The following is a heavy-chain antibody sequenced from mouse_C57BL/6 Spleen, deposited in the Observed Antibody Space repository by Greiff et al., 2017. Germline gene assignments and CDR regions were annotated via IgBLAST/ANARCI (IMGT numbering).Heavy chain of an antibody. CDR1: GFTFSSYG. J-gene: IGHJ2*01. CDR3: ARRDDYGVFDY. Sequence: EVQLVESGGDLVKPGGSLKLSCAASGFTFSSYGMYWVRQTPDKRLEWVATISSGGSYTYYPDSVKGRFTISRDNAKNTLYLQMSSLKSEDTAMYYCARRDDYGVFDYWGQGTTLTVSS. D-gene: IGHD2-4*01. CDR2: ISSGGSYT. V-gene: IGHV5-6*01.